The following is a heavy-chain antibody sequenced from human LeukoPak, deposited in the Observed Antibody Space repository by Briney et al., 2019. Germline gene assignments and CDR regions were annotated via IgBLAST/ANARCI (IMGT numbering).Heavy chain of an antibody. CDR1: GYTFTSYG. CDR2: INPSGGST. V-gene: IGHV1-46*01. J-gene: IGHJ3*02. D-gene: IGHD2-15*01. CDR3: ARAYCSGGSCYSDAFDI. Sequence: ASVKVSCKASGYTFTSYGISWVRQAPGQGLEWMGIINPSGGSTSYAQKFQGRVTMTRDTSTSTVYMELSSLRSEDTAVYYCARAYCSGGSCYSDAFDIWGQGTMVTVSS.